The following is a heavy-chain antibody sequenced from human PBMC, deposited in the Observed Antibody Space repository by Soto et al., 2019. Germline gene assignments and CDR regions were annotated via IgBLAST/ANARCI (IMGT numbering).Heavy chain of an antibody. CDR1: GGSISSGGYS. D-gene: IGHD5-12*01. J-gene: IGHJ6*02. Sequence: QLQLQESGSGLVKPSQTLSLTCAVSGGSISSGGYSWSWIRQPPGKGLGWIGYIYHSGSTYYNPSLKRRVTISVHRSKNQFSLKLSSVTAADTAVYYCVGYSLYYYYGMDVWGQGTTVTVSS. CDR2: IYHSGST. V-gene: IGHV4-30-2*01. CDR3: VGYSLYYYYGMDV.